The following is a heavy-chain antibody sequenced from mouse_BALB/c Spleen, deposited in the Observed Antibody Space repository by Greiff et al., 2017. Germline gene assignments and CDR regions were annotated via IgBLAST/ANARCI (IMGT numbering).Heavy chain of an antibody. Sequence: EVHLVESGGGLVQPGGSLKLSCAASGFSFSSYTMSWVRQTPEKRLEWVAYISNGGGRTYYPDTVKGRFTITRDNAKNTLYLQMSSLKSEDTAMYYCARGAYGYCAWFAYWGQGTLVTVSA. CDR1: GFSFSSYT. J-gene: IGHJ3*01. D-gene: IGHD2-2*01. CDR3: ARGAYGYCAWFAY. V-gene: IGHV5-12-2*01. CDR2: ISNGGGRT.